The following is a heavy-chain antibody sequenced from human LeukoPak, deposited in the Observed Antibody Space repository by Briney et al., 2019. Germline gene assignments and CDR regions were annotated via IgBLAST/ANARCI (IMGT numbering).Heavy chain of an antibody. J-gene: IGHJ4*02. Sequence: GGSLRLSCAASGFTFSSYSMNWVRQAPGKGLEWVSYISSSSSTIYYADSVKGRFTISRDNAKNSLYLQMNSLRAEDTAVYYCARDRDAEFSSYYFHYWGQGTLVTVSS. CDR3: ARDRDAEFSSYYFHY. CDR2: ISSSSSTI. V-gene: IGHV3-48*01. CDR1: GFTFSSYS.